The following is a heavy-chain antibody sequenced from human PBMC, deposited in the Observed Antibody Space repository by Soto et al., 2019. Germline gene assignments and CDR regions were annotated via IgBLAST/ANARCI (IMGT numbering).Heavy chain of an antibody. CDR1: GFTFSSYS. Sequence: GGSLRLSCAASGFTFSSYSMNWVRQAPGKGLEWVSSISSSSSYIYYADSVKGRFTISRDNAKNSLYLQMNSLRAEDTAVYYCASLGVTTIYYYYGMDVWGQGTKVTVSS. CDR3: ASLGVTTIYYYYGMDV. D-gene: IGHD4-4*01. V-gene: IGHV3-21*01. CDR2: ISSSSSYI. J-gene: IGHJ6*02.